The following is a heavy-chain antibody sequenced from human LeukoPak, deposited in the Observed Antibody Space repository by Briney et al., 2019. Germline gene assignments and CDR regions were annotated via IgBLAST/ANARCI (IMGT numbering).Heavy chain of an antibody. CDR3: ASWPGMAPHDWFDP. J-gene: IGHJ5*02. V-gene: IGHV3-23*01. Sequence: PGGSLRLSCTASGFTFSSYAMSWVRQAPGKGLEWVSAISGSGGSTYYADSVKGRFTISRDNSRNTLYLQMNSLRAEDTAVYYCASWPGMAPHDWFDPWGQGTLVTVSS. CDR2: ISGSGGST. D-gene: IGHD5-24*01. CDR1: GFTFSSYA.